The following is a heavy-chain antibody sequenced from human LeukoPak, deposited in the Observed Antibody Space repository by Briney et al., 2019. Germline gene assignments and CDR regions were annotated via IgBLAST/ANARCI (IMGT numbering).Heavy chain of an antibody. J-gene: IGHJ6*02. CDR2: ISSSSGTI. V-gene: IGHV3-48*02. Sequence: GGSLRLSCAASGFSFSTQRMHWVRQAPGKGLEWVSYISSSSGTIYYADSLKGRFTTSRDDAKNSLFLQMHSLRDEDTAVYYCARYFGDPQGMDVWGHGTTVTVSS. D-gene: IGHD3-10*01. CDR3: ARYFGDPQGMDV. CDR1: GFSFSTQR.